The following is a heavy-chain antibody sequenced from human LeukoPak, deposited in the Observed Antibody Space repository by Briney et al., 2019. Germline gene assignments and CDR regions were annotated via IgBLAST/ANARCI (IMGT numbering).Heavy chain of an antibody. V-gene: IGHV4-59*08. CDR2: IYSSGST. CDR3: ANLRRYDSSGYYSDY. CDR1: GGSISSYF. D-gene: IGHD3-22*01. J-gene: IGHJ4*02. Sequence: SETLSLTCTVSGGSISSYFWSWIRQPPGKGLEWIGYIYSSGSTNYNPSLKSRVTISVDTSKNQFSLKLSSVTAADTAVYYCANLRRYDSSGYYSDYWGQGTLVTVSP.